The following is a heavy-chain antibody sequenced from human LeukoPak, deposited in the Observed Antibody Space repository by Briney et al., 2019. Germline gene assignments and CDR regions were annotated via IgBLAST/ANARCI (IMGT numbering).Heavy chain of an antibody. Sequence: ASVKVSCKASGYTFTSYDIKWVRQATGQGLEWMGWMNPNSGNTGYAQKFQGRVTMTRNTSISTAYMELSSLRSEDTAVYYCARVNVPQRRRIAAAVWFDPWGQGTLVTVSS. D-gene: IGHD6-13*01. J-gene: IGHJ5*02. CDR2: MNPNSGNT. V-gene: IGHV1-8*01. CDR1: GYTFTSYD. CDR3: ARVNVPQRRRIAAAVWFDP.